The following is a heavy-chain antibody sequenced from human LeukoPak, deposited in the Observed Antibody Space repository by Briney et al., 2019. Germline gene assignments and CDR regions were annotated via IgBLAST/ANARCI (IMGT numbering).Heavy chain of an antibody. CDR2: ISGNSDYI. CDR1: GFIFNTYS. CDR3: AREPLRGGWFDP. V-gene: IGHV3-21*06. J-gene: IGHJ5*02. Sequence: GGSLRLSCAASGFIFNTYSMNWVRQAPGKGLEGVSSISGNSDYIFYADSVKGRFTISRDNDKNLVSLQMNSLRADDTAVYYCAREPLRGGWFDPWGQGAQVTVSS. D-gene: IGHD1-14*01.